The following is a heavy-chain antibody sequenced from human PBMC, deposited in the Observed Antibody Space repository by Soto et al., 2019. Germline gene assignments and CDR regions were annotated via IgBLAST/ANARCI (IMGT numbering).Heavy chain of an antibody. CDR3: ARALGGRTLSFDYFDN. D-gene: IGHD2-15*01. CDR1: VGSISSSSYY. Sequence: SETRSLTCTVSVGSISSSSYYWGWIRPPPGKGLEWIGSIYYSGSTYYNPSLKTRVTRSVATSKNQSSLNLSSVTAADTAVYYCARALGGRTLSFDYFDNWGLGAQVTVSS. V-gene: IGHV4-39*01. J-gene: IGHJ4*02. CDR2: IYYSGST.